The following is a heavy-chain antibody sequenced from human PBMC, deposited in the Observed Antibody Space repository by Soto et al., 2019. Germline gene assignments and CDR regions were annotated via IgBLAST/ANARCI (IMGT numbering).Heavy chain of an antibody. CDR2: IYYSATT. CDR3: ARERGTTGDNWFDP. D-gene: IGHD1-1*01. CDR1: GGSISSGDYY. J-gene: IGHJ5*02. Sequence: SETLSLTCTVSGGSISSGDYYWSWIRQPPGKGLEWIGYIYYSATTYYNPSLKSRLTISIDTSKNQFSLKLSSVTAADTAVYYCARERGTTGDNWFDPWGQGTLVTVSS. V-gene: IGHV4-30-4*01.